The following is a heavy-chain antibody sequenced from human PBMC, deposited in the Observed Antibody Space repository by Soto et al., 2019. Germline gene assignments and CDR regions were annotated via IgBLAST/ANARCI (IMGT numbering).Heavy chain of an antibody. J-gene: IGHJ6*02. V-gene: IGHV1-69*13. D-gene: IGHD1-26*01. Sequence: SVKVSCKASGGTFSSYAISWVRQAPGQGLEWMGGIIPIFGTANYAQKFQGRVTITADESTSTAYMELSGLRSEDTAVYYCASYQKTRGSYVWYYYYGMDVWGQGTTVTVS. CDR2: IIPIFGTA. CDR1: GGTFSSYA. CDR3: ASYQKTRGSYVWYYYYGMDV.